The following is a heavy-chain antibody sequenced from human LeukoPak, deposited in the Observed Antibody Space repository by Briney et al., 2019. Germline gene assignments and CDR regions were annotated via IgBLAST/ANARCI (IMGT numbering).Heavy chain of an antibody. Sequence: GGSLRLSCAASGFTFTNQPMHWVRQASGKRLEYVSAISPSGDWTWYADSVKGRFTISRDNSKNTMYLQMGSLRPEDMGVYYCARAFRPASDPHDFYDFWGRGTTVTVSS. J-gene: IGHJ3*01. CDR1: GFTFTNQP. V-gene: IGHV3-64*02. CDR3: ARAFRPASDPHDFYDF. D-gene: IGHD3/OR15-3a*01. CDR2: ISPSGDWT.